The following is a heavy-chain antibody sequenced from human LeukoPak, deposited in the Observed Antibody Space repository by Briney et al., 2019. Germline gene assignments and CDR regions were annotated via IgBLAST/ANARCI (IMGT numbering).Heavy chain of an antibody. CDR3: ARPRGTYYYGSGPDGFDY. Sequence: GGSLRLSCAASGFTFSSYSMNWVRQAPGKGLEWVSSISSSSSYIYYADSVKGRFTISRDNAKNSLYLQMNSLRAEDTAVYYCARPRGTYYYGSGPDGFDYWGQGTLVSVST. V-gene: IGHV3-21*01. D-gene: IGHD3-10*01. CDR1: GFTFSSYS. J-gene: IGHJ4*02. CDR2: ISSSSSYI.